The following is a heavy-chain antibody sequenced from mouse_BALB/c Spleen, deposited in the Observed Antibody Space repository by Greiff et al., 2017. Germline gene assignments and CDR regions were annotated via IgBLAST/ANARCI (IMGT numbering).Heavy chain of an antibody. Sequence: EVMLVESGGGLVQPGGSRKLSCAASGFTFSSFGMHWVRQAPEKGLEWVAYISSGSSTIYYADTVKGRFTISRDNPKNTLFLQMTSLRSEDTAMYYCASPYYGSSSWFAYWGQGTLVTVSA. V-gene: IGHV5-17*02. J-gene: IGHJ3*01. CDR3: ASPYYGSSSWFAY. CDR1: GFTFSSFG. CDR2: ISSGSSTI. D-gene: IGHD1-1*01.